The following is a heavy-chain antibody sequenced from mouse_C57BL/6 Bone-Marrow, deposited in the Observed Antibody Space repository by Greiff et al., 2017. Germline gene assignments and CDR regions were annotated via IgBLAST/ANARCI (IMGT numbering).Heavy chain of an antibody. CDR1: GFTFSDYY. J-gene: IGHJ1*03. D-gene: IGHD1-1*01. CDR3: ARHLYYYGSSTGYFDV. Sequence: EVMLVESGGGLVQPGGSLKLSCAASGFTFSDYYMYWVRQTPEKRLEWVAYISNGGGSTYYPDTVQGRFTISRENAKNTLCLQMSRLKSEDTAMYYCARHLYYYGSSTGYFDVWGTGTTVTVSS. V-gene: IGHV5-12*01. CDR2: ISNGGGST.